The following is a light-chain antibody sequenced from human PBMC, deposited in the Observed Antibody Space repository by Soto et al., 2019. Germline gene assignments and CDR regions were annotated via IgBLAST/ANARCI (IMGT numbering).Light chain of an antibody. CDR2: EVD. V-gene: IGLV2-23*02. CDR3: CSYAASRTYV. Sequence: QSALTQPASVSGSPGQSITISCTGTSSDVGSYNLVSWYQQHPGKAPKLMIHEVDKRPSGVSNRFSASKSGNTASLTISGLHTEDEADYYCCSYAASRTYVFGTGTKLTVL. J-gene: IGLJ1*01. CDR1: SSDVGSYNL.